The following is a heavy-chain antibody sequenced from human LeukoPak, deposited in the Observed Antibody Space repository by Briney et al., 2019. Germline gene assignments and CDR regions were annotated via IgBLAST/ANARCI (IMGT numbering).Heavy chain of an antibody. Sequence: SQTVSLTCTVSGGSISSYYWSWIRQPPGKGLEWIGYMYYSGKTNYNPSLKSRVTISVDTSKSQFSLKLSSVTAADTAVYYCARGYCSGGSCYPTPFYWGQGTLVTVSS. D-gene: IGHD2-15*01. J-gene: IGHJ4*02. V-gene: IGHV4-59*08. CDR2: MYYSGKT. CDR1: GGSISSYY. CDR3: ARGYCSGGSCYPTPFY.